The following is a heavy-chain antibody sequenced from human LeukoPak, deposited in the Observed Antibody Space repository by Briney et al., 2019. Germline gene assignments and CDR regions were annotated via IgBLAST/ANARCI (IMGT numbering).Heavy chain of an antibody. V-gene: IGHV3-53*01. CDR2: IYSGGVT. J-gene: IGHJ5*02. CDR1: GFTVSSNY. D-gene: IGHD3-3*01. Sequence: GGSLRLSCAASGFTVSSNYMSWVRQAPGKGLEWVSVIYSGGVTYSADSVKGRFTISRDNAKNSLYLQMNSLRAEDTAVYYCASQITIFGVEAWGQGTLVTVSS. CDR3: ASQITIFGVEA.